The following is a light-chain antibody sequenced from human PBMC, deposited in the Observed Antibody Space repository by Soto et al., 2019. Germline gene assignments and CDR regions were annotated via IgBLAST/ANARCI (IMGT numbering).Light chain of an antibody. CDR3: CSYTSSNTWV. V-gene: IGLV2-14*01. J-gene: IGLJ3*02. CDR2: EVS. CDR1: SIDVGGYNY. Sequence: QSALTQPASVSGSPGQSITISCTGTSIDVGGYNYVSWYQQHPGKAPKLMIYEVSNRPSGVSNRFSGSKSGNTASLTISGLQAEDEADYYCCSYTSSNTWVFGGGTKVTVL.